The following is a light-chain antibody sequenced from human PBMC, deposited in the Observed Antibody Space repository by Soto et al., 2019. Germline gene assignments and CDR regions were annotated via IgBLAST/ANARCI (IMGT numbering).Light chain of an antibody. Sequence: EILMTQSPATLSGSPGERATLSCRASQSVSSNLAWYQQKPGQAPRLLIYGASTRATGIPDRFSGSGSGTEFTLTINSLQSEDFAVYYCQKFDRWPWTFGQGTKVEIK. J-gene: IGKJ1*01. CDR3: QKFDRWPWT. V-gene: IGKV3-15*01. CDR2: GAS. CDR1: QSVSSN.